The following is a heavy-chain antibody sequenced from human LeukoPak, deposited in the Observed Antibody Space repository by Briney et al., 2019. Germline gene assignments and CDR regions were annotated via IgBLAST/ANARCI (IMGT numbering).Heavy chain of an antibody. CDR2: SRSKAYGGTT. D-gene: IGHD5-12*01. V-gene: IGHV3-49*04. CDR3: TRTVATRGVRYFDY. Sequence: GGSLRLSCTASGLTFGDYAMSWVRQAPGKGLEGVGFSRSKAYGGTTEYAASVKGRFTISRDDSKSIAYLQMNSLKTEDTAVYYCTRTVATRGVRYFDYWGQGTLVTVSS. J-gene: IGHJ4*02. CDR1: GLTFGDYA.